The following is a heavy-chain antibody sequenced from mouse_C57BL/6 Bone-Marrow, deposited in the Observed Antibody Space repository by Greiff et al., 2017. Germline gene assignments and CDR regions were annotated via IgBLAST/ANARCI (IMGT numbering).Heavy chain of an antibody. CDR3: ARSGDGSPYWYFDV. D-gene: IGHD2-3*01. CDR2: LYPRDGST. CDR1: GYTFTSYD. J-gene: IGHJ1*03. V-gene: IGHV1-85*01. Sequence: VKLQESGPELVKPGASVKLSCKASGYTFTSYDINWVKQRPGQGLEWIGWLYPRDGSTKYNEKFKGKATLTVDTSSSTAYMELHSLTSEDSAVYFCARSGDGSPYWYFDVWGTGTTVTVSS.